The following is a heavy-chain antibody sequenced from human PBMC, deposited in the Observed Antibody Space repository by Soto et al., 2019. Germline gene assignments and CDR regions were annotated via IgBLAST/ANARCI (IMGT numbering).Heavy chain of an antibody. CDR1: GGSISSGGYY. V-gene: IGHV4-31*03. CDR3: ARKDSGYADYMDV. D-gene: IGHD5-12*01. Sequence: SETLSLTCTVSGGSISSGGYYWSWIRQHPGKGLEWIGYIYYSGSTYYNPSLKSRVTMSVDTSENQFSLRPSSVTAADTAVYYCARKDSGYADYMDVWGKGTTVTVSS. J-gene: IGHJ6*03. CDR2: IYYSGST.